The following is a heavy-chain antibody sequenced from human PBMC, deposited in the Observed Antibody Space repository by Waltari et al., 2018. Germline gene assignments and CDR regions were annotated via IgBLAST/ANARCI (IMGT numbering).Heavy chain of an antibody. Sequence: EVHLVESGGGLVHAGGSRRGAWAASCFTFTDYWMSWGRQAPGKGPEWVANIHKDGSEKNYVDYVKGRFTISRDNAKDSVYLQMNSLRADDTAMYYCVRDHWGPDYWGQGTLVTVSS. CDR2: IHKDGSEK. J-gene: IGHJ4*02. V-gene: IGHV3-7*01. D-gene: IGHD7-27*01. CDR3: VRDHWGPDY. CDR1: CFTFTDYW.